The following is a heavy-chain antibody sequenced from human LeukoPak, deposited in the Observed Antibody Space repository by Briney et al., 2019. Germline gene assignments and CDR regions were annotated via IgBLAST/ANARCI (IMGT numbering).Heavy chain of an antibody. D-gene: IGHD2-21*02. J-gene: IGHJ4*02. V-gene: IGHV1-2*02. Sequence: GASVKVSCKASGYTFTGYYMHWVRQAPGQGLEWMGWINPNSGGTNYAQKFQGRVTMTRDTSISTAYMEVSRLRSDDTAVYYCASGERVVTAIPGYYFDYWGQGTLVTVSS. CDR2: INPNSGGT. CDR1: GYTFTGYY. CDR3: ASGERVVTAIPGYYFDY.